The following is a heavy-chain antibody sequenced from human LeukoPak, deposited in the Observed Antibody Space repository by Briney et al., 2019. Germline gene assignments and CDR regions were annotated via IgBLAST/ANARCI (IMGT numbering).Heavy chain of an antibody. CDR2: IKQDGNEK. D-gene: IGHD2-15*01. V-gene: IGHV3-7*01. CDR3: AAQGRCSRGSCYGVDY. CDR1: GFTFSTYW. J-gene: IGHJ4*02. Sequence: GGSLRLSCAASGFTFSTYWMSWVRQAPGKGLEWVANIKQDGNEKYYVDSVKGRFTISRDNAKNSLYLQMNSLRAEDTAVYYCAAQGRCSRGSCYGVDYWGQGTLVTVSS.